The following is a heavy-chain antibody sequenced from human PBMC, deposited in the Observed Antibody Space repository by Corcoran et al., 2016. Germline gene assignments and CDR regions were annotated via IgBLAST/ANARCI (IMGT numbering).Heavy chain of an antibody. J-gene: IGHJ4*02. CDR1: GFTFSSYS. Sequence: EVQLVESGGGLVQPGGSLRLSCAASGFTFSSYSMNWVRQAPGKGLEWVSYISSSSSTIYYADSVKGRFTISSDNAKNSLYLQMNSLRDEDTAVYYWARWGIVDYGDFDYWGQGTLVTVSS. CDR2: ISSSSSTI. CDR3: ARWGIVDYGDFDY. V-gene: IGHV3-48*02. D-gene: IGHD4-17*01.